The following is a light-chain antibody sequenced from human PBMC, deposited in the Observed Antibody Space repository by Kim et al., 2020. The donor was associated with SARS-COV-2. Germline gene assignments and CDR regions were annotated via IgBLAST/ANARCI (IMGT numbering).Light chain of an antibody. CDR3: QQFGNSRTWT. CDR1: QSVNSTY. CDR2: GTS. J-gene: IGKJ1*01. V-gene: IGKV3-20*01. Sequence: VLTQSPDTLSLSPGDRTTLSCRPSQSVNSTYVAWYQQQPGQAHRLIIYGTSARAAGIPGRFSGSGSGTEYALTINRLGPEDVALYYCQQFGNSRTWTFGQGTKVDIK.